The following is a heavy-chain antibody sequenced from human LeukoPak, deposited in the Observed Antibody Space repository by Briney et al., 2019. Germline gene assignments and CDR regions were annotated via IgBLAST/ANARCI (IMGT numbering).Heavy chain of an antibody. V-gene: IGHV3-53*01. CDR1: GFTVSSNY. Sequence: PGGSLRLSCAASGFTVSSNYMSWVRQAPGKGLEWVSVIYSGGSTYYADSVKGRFTISRDNSKNTLYLQMNSLRAEDTAVYYCASRRVGATSLIDYWGQGTLVTVSS. CDR2: IYSGGST. J-gene: IGHJ4*02. D-gene: IGHD1-26*01. CDR3: ASRRVGATSLIDY.